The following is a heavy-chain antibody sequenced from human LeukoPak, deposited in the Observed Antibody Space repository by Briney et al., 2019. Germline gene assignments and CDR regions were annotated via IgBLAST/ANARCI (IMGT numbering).Heavy chain of an antibody. D-gene: IGHD2-2*01. CDR3: ARGRVLSSTAEFAFDI. Sequence: ASVKVSCKASGYTFTSYYMHWVRQAPGQGLEWMGIINPSGGSTSYAQKFQGRVTMTRDMSTSTVYMELSSLRSEDTAVYYCARGRVLSSTAEFAFDIWGQGTMVTVSS. V-gene: IGHV1-46*01. CDR2: INPSGGST. CDR1: GYTFTSYY. J-gene: IGHJ3*02.